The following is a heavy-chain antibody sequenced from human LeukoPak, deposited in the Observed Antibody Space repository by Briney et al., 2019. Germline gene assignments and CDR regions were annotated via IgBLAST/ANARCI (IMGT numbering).Heavy chain of an antibody. CDR2: IYYSGST. Sequence: SETLSLTCTVSGVSISSYYWSWIRQPPGKRLEWIGHIYYSGSTNYNPSLKSRVTISVDTSKNQLSLKLSSVTAADTAVYYCASRSSIWSGYQDTLYYFDSWGQGTLVTVSS. CDR1: GVSISSYY. J-gene: IGHJ4*02. D-gene: IGHD3-3*01. CDR3: ASRSSIWSGYQDTLYYFDS. V-gene: IGHV4-59*01.